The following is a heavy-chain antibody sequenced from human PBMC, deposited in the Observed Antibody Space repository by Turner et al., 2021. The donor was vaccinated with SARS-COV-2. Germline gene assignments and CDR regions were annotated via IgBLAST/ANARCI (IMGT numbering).Heavy chain of an antibody. V-gene: IGHV3-30*18. J-gene: IGHJ3*02. D-gene: IGHD5-12*01. CDR3: AKGWLQSGDAFDI. Sequence: QVQLVESGVGVVQPGRPMRLSCSPSGFTFSSYGMHWVRQAPGKGLEWVAVISYDGSNKYYADSVKGRFTNSRDNSKNTLYLQMNSRRAEDTAVYYCAKGWLQSGDAFDIWGQGTTVTISS. CDR1: GFTFSSYG. CDR2: ISYDGSNK.